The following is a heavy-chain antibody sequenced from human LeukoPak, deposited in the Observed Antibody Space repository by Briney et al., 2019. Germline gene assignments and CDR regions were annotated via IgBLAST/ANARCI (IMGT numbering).Heavy chain of an antibody. J-gene: IGHJ4*02. CDR1: GYTFTSYD. D-gene: IGHD5-18*01. CDR2: MNPNSGNT. V-gene: IGHV1-8*01. Sequence: ASVKVSCKASGYTFTSYDINWVRQATGQGLEWMGWMNPNSGNTGYAQKFQGRVTMTRDTSTSTVYMELSSLRSEDTAVYYCARDFVDTAMVTGDYWGQGTLVTVSS. CDR3: ARDFVDTAMVTGDY.